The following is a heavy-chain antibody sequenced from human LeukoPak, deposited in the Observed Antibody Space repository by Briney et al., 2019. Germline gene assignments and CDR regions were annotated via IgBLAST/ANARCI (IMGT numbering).Heavy chain of an antibody. Sequence: PGGSLRLSCAASGFTFSNAWMSWVRQAPGKGLEWVGCIKSKTDGGTTDYAAPVKGRFTISRDDSKNTLYLQMNSLKTEDTAVYYCTTDPMYSPSLYWGQGTLVTVSS. CDR3: TTDPMYSPSLY. V-gene: IGHV3-15*01. CDR2: IKSKTDGGTT. CDR1: GFTFSNAW. J-gene: IGHJ4*02. D-gene: IGHD6-13*01.